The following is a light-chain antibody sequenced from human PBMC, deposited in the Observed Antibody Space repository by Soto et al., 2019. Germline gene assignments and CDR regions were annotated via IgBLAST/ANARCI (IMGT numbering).Light chain of an antibody. Sequence: EIVLTQSPATLSLSPGESATLSCRASQSVSSSLTWYQQKPGQVPRLLIYDASNRATGIPARFSGSGSGTDFTLAISSLEPEDFAVYYCQQRINWPPTFGQGTKVEIK. CDR1: QSVSSS. CDR2: DAS. J-gene: IGKJ1*01. CDR3: QQRINWPPT. V-gene: IGKV3-11*01.